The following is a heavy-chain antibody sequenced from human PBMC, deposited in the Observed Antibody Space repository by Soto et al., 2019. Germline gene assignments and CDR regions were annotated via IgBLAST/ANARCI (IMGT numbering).Heavy chain of an antibody. CDR2: ISGSGGST. V-gene: IGHV3-23*01. CDR3: AKGELVETPPYGMDV. J-gene: IGHJ6*02. CDR1: GFTFSSYA. Sequence: EVQLLESGGGLVQPGGSLRLXXXXXGFTFSSYAMSWVRQAPGKGLEWVSAISGSGGSTYYADSVKGRFTISRDNSKNTLYLQMNSLRAEDTAVYYCAKGELVETPPYGMDVWGQGTTVTVSS. D-gene: IGHD6-13*01.